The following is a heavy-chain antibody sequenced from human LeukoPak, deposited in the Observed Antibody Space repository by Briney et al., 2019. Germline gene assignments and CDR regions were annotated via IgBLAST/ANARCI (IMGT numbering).Heavy chain of an antibody. CDR2: IIPIFGTA. D-gene: IGHD1-26*01. J-gene: IGHJ4*02. CDR3: ARARGGRSPDY. V-gene: IGHV1-69*05. CDR1: GGTFSSYA. Sequence: SVKVSCKASGGTFSSYAISWVRQAPGQGLEWMGGIIPIFGTANYAQKFQGRVTITRNTSISTAYMELSSLRSEDTAVYYCARARGGRSPDYWGQGTLVTVSS.